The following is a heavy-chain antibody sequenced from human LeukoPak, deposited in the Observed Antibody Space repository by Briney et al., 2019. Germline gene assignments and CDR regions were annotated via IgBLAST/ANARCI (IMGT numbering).Heavy chain of an antibody. V-gene: IGHV4-31*03. CDR3: ARFSTYYDSSGYYRNWYFDL. CDR2: IYYSGST. CDR1: GGSISSGGYY. D-gene: IGHD3-22*01. J-gene: IGHJ2*01. Sequence: PSQTLSLTCTVSGGSISSGGYYWSWIRQHPGKGLEWIGYIYYSGSTYYNPSLKSRVTISVDTSKNQFSLKLSSVTAADTAVYYCARFSTYYDSSGYYRNWYFDLWGRGTLVTVSS.